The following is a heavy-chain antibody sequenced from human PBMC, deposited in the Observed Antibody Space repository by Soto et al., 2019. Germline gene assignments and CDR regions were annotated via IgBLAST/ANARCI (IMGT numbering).Heavy chain of an antibody. J-gene: IGHJ4*02. Sequence: SETLSLTCTVSGGSISSSDYYWGWIRQPPGKGLEWIRNIYYSGSASYNPSLKSRVTISVDTSKNQVSLKLSSVTAADTAVYYCARRYGSAIDYWGQGTLVTSPQ. D-gene: IGHD1-26*01. CDR1: GGSISSSDYY. V-gene: IGHV4-39*01. CDR3: ARRYGSAIDY. CDR2: IYYSGSA.